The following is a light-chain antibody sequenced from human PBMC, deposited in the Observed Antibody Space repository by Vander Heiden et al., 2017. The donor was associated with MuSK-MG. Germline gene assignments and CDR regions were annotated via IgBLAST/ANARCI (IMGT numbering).Light chain of an antibody. V-gene: IGKV1-39*01. Sequence: DIQMTQSPSSLSASVGDRVTITCRASQSISSYLNWYQQKPGKAPKLLIYAASSLQSGVPSRFSGSGSGTDFTLTISSLQPEDFATYYCQQNDSTPLGTFGQGTKLEIK. CDR2: AAS. J-gene: IGKJ2*02. CDR1: QSISSY. CDR3: QQNDSTPLGT.